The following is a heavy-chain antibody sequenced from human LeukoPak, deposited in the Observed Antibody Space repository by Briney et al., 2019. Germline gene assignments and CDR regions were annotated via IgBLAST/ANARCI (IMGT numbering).Heavy chain of an antibody. CDR1: GFTFTTYW. D-gene: IGHD3-10*01. CDR2: IKQDGTEK. V-gene: IGHV3-7*01. Sequence: GGSLRLSCAASGFTFTTYWMGWVRQAPGKGLEWVANIKQDGTEKYYVDSVKGRFTISRDNAKNSLSLQMNNLRAEDTAVYYCARPLRYYNGSAPYFWLDPYVHGTLVNGSS. CDR3: ARPLRYYNGSAPYFWLDP. J-gene: IGHJ5*02.